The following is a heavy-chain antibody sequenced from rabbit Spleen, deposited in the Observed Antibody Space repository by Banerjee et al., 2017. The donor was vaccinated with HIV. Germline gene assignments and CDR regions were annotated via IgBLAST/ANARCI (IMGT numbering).Heavy chain of an antibody. CDR1: GVSFSSSSY. V-gene: IGHV1S45*01. CDR3: ARRGDDSSGGYFAL. Sequence: QEQLVESGGGLVKPEGSLTLTCTASGVSFSSSSYMCWVRQAPGKGLEWIACIDTGSSGFTYFATWAKGRFTCSKTSSTTVTLQLTSLTAADTATYFCARRGDDSSGGYFALWGPGTLVTVS. J-gene: IGHJ4*01. CDR2: IDTGSSGFT. D-gene: IGHD1-1*01.